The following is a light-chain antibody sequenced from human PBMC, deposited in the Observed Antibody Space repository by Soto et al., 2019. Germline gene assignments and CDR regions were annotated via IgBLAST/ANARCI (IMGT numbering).Light chain of an antibody. CDR1: SSNIGAGYE. Sequence: QPVLTQPPSVSEAPGQRVTISCTGSSSNIGAGYEAHWYQQVPGTAPKLLIYENNNRPSGVPDRFSGSKSGTSASLAITGLHAEVEVEYYCLSYASSLSGYVFGTGTKLTVL. CDR3: LSYASSLSGYV. J-gene: IGLJ1*01. V-gene: IGLV1-40*01. CDR2: ENN.